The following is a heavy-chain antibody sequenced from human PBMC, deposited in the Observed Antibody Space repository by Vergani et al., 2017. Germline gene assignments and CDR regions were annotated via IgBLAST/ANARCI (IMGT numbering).Heavy chain of an antibody. CDR1: GFTFSSAW. J-gene: IGHJ4*02. D-gene: IGHD3-9*01. CDR3: SPPTKWELGYYFDY. CDR2: IRPKTDGETT. V-gene: IGHV3-15*01. Sequence: EVQPVESGGGLVKPGGSLRLSCTTSGFTFSSAWMSWVRQAPGKGLEWVARIRPKTDGETTDYAAPVKGRFTIPRDDSKNTLYLQMNSLKTGETAVYYCSPPTKWELGYYFDYWGREALVTVSS.